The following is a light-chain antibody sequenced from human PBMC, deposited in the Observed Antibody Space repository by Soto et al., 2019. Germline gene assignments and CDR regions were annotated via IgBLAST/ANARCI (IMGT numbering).Light chain of an antibody. Sequence: EIVMTQSPATLSVSPGDRAILSCRARQSVSSNLAWFQQRPGQAPRLLIYRASTRATGTPARFSGSGSGTEFTLTITSLQSEDFALYYCQQYHNLWTFGQGTKVDI. J-gene: IGKJ1*01. V-gene: IGKV3-15*01. CDR3: QQYHNLWT. CDR1: QSVSSN. CDR2: RAS.